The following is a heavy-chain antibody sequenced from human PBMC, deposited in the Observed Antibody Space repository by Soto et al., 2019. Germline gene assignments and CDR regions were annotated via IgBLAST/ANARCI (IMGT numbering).Heavy chain of an antibody. CDR2: ISYDGSKK. V-gene: IGHV3-30-3*01. J-gene: IGHJ4*02. D-gene: IGHD6-13*01. Sequence: QVQLVESGGGVVQPGRSLRLSCAASGFTFSSYAMHWVRQAPGMGLEWVAVISYDGSKKYYADSVKGRFTISRDNSKNTLYLQMNSLRAEDTAVYYCARDRVALYSSSFVDYWGQGTLVTVSS. CDR3: ARDRVALYSSSFVDY. CDR1: GFTFSSYA.